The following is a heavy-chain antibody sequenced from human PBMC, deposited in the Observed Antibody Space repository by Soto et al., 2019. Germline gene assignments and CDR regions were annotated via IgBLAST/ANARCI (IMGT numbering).Heavy chain of an antibody. CDR2: INPRADST. D-gene: IGHD3-16*01. Sequence: ALVKVSCKTSGYPFINFYVHWVRQAPGQGLEWLGNINPRADSTVYAPKFEDRVSMTRDTSTSTVYMELSSLTSDDTAMYYCAREFPSTYWFDPWGHGTLVTVSS. J-gene: IGHJ5*02. V-gene: IGHV1-46*01. CDR3: AREFPSTYWFDP. CDR1: GYPFINFY.